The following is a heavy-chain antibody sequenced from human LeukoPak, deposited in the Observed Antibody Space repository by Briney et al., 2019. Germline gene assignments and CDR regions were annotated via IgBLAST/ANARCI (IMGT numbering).Heavy chain of an antibody. V-gene: IGHV4-34*01. D-gene: IGHD2-21*02. J-gene: IGHJ4*02. Sequence: PSETLSLACAVYGGSFSGYYWSWIRQPPGKGLEWIGEINHSGSTNYNPSLKSRVTISVDTSKNQFSLKLSSVTAADTAVYYCARQGLYCGGDCYSIWFDYWGQGTLVTVSS. CDR2: INHSGST. CDR3: ARQGLYCGGDCYSIWFDY. CDR1: GGSFSGYY.